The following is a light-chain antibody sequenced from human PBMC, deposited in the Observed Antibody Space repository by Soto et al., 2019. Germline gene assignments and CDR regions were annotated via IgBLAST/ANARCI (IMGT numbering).Light chain of an antibody. Sequence: EIVMTQSPATLSVSPGERATLSCRASQSVSSDLVWYQQKPGQAPRLLIYGASTRATGIPARFSGSGSGTEFTLTISSLQSEDFAVYYCQQYNNWPPYTFGQGTQVEI. CDR1: QSVSSD. CDR3: QQYNNWPPYT. J-gene: IGKJ1*01. CDR2: GAS. V-gene: IGKV3-15*01.